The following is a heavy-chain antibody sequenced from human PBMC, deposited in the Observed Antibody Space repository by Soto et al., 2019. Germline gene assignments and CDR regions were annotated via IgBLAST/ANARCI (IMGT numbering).Heavy chain of an antibody. V-gene: IGHV4-34*01. CDR2: INHSGST. CDR1: GGSFSGYY. J-gene: IGHJ4*02. CDR3: ARLCSGGSCYSTY. D-gene: IGHD2-15*01. Sequence: QVQLQQWGAGLLKPSETLSLTCAVYGGSFSGYYWSWIRQPPGKGLGWIGEINHSGSTNYNPSLKSRVTISVDTSKNQFSLKLSSVTAADTAVYYCARLCSGGSCYSTYWGQGTLVTVSS.